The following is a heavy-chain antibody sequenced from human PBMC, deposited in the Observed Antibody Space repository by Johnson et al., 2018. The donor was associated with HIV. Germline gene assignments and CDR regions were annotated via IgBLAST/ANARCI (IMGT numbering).Heavy chain of an antibody. CDR2: TSYDGINK. CDR3: ARGGPYDSGIIDAFDI. CDR1: GLTFSDFA. J-gene: IGHJ3*02. D-gene: IGHD3-10*01. Sequence: QVHLVEYGGGVVQPGKSLRLSCAASGLTFSDFAMHWVRQAPGKGLEWVAVTSYDGINKYYATSVKGRFTISRDNSKNTLYLQMNSLRAEDTAGYYCARGGPYDSGIIDAFDIWGQGTMVTVSS. V-gene: IGHV3-30-3*01.